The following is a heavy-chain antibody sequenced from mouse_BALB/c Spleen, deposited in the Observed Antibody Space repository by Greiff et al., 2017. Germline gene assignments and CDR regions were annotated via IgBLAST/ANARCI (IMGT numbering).Heavy chain of an antibody. CDR1: GYSITSGYY. V-gene: IGHV3-6*02. CDR2: ISYDGSN. CDR3: ARKEYGNYAWFAY. D-gene: IGHD2-10*02. Sequence: ESGPGLVKPSQSLSLTCSVTGYSITSGYYWNWIRQFPGNKLEWMGYISYDGSNNYNPSLKNRISITRDTSKNQFFLKLNSVTTEDTATYYCARKEYGNYAWFAYWGQGTLVTVSA. J-gene: IGHJ3*01.